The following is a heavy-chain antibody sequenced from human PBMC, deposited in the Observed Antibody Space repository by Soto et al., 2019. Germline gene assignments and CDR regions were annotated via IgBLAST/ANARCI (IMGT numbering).Heavy chain of an antibody. CDR3: ATGRGTENY. V-gene: IGHV4-34*01. CDR2: INDSRGT. D-gene: IGHD3-10*01. Sequence: QVQLQQWGAGLLKPSETLSLTCGVYGESFSASFWSWIRQSPGKGLEWLGEINDSRGTNYNPSLKSRVTMSVDTSRNQFSLHLTSVTAADTAVYYCATGRGTENYWGQGTLVTVSS. CDR1: GESFSASF. J-gene: IGHJ4*02.